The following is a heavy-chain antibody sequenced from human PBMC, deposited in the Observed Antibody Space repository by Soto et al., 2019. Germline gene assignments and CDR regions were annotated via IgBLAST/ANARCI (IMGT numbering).Heavy chain of an antibody. CDR1: GFTFSSYW. CDR3: ARIAASGRGWDV. V-gene: IGHV3-7*01. J-gene: IGHJ6*02. CDR2: IKQDGSEE. D-gene: IGHD6-13*01. Sequence: EVQLVESGGGLVQPGGSLRLSCVDSGFTFSSYWMSWVRQARVKGLEWVGNIKQDGSEENYVDSVKGRFTISRDNAENAMYQQKNWLRAEDTAVYYCARIAASGRGWDVWGQGTTVVVSS.